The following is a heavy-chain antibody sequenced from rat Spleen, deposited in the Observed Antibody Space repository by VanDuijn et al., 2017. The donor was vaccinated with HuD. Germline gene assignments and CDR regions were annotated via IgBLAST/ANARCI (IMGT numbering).Heavy chain of an antibody. CDR1: GFSYSNYV. V-gene: IGHV5S13*01. CDR2: IGTGGGNT. Sequence: EVQLVESGGGLGQPGRSLKLSCAASGFSYSNYVMAWVRQAPTKGLEWVASIGTGGGNTYYRDSVKGRFTISRDNAKNTLYLQMNNLRSEDTATYYCTRGTYFRHWGQGVMVTVSS. D-gene: IGHD4-6*01. CDR3: TRGTYFRH. J-gene: IGHJ2*01.